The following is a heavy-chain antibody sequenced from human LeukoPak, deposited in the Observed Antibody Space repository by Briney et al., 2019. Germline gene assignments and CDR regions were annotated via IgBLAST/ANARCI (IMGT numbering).Heavy chain of an antibody. CDR3: ARAPYSSGRNYYFDY. J-gene: IGHJ4*02. CDR2: INHDGSST. CDR1: GFTFNYYW. Sequence: PGGSLRLSCAASGFTFNYYWMHWVRQAPGKGLVWVSRINHDGSSTTSADSVKGRFTISRDNAKNTLYLQMDSLRAEDTAIYYCARAPYSSGRNYYFDYWGQGTLVTVS. D-gene: IGHD3-22*01. V-gene: IGHV3-74*01.